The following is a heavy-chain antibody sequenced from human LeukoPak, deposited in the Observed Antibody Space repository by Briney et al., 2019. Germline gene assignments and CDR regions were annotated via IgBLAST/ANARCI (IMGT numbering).Heavy chain of an antibody. CDR1: GFTFSSYG. V-gene: IGHV3-30*18. CDR3: AKASLGVISFGDY. Sequence: GGSLRLSCAASGFTFSSYGMHWVRQAPGKGLEWVAVISYDGSNKYYADSVKGRFTISRDNSKNTLYLQMNSLRAEDTAVYYCAKASLGVISFGDYWGQGTLVTVSS. CDR2: ISYDGSNK. J-gene: IGHJ4*02. D-gene: IGHD3-3*01.